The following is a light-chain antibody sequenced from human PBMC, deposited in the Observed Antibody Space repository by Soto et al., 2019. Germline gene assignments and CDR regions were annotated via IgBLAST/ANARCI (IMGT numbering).Light chain of an antibody. CDR2: KAS. V-gene: IGKV1-5*03. Sequence: DIQMTQSPSTLSASVGVRVTITCRASQSISSWLAWYQQKPGKAPKLLIYKASSLESGVPSRFSGSGSGTEFTLNISSLQPDDFATYYCQQYNSYPTVGQGTKVEIK. CDR1: QSISSW. CDR3: QQYNSYPT. J-gene: IGKJ1*01.